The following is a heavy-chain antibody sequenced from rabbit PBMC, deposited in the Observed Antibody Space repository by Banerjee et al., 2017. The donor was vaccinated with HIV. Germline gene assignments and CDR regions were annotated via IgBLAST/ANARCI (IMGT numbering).Heavy chain of an antibody. Sequence: QEQLVESGGGLVQPGGFLKLSCKASGFDFSSYGVSWVRQAPGKGLEWIGYIDPVFGSTYYASWVNGRFTISSHNAQNTLYLQLNSLTAADTATYFCVREGYYSSGWGDLWGQGTLVTVS. CDR1: GFDFSSYG. CDR3: VREGYYSSGWGDL. J-gene: IGHJ3*01. D-gene: IGHD4-1*01. CDR2: IDPVFGST. V-gene: IGHV1S47*01.